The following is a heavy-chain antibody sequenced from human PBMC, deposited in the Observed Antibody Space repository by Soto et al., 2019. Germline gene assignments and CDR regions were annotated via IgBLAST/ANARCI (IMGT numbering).Heavy chain of an antibody. D-gene: IGHD6-13*01. CDR3: ARVPSSSYHYFDY. CDR1: GFTVSTYY. Sequence: EVQLVESGGGLVQPGGSLRLSCAASGFTVSTYYMSWVRQAPGKGLEWVSFIYSAGSADFADSVKGRFTVSRDNSKNTLYLQMSSLRAEDTVVYYCARVPSSSYHYFDYCGQGTLVTFSS. J-gene: IGHJ4*02. CDR2: IYSAGSA. V-gene: IGHV3-66*01.